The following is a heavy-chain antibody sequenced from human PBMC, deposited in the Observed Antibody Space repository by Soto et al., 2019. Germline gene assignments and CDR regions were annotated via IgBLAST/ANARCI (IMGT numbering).Heavy chain of an antibody. J-gene: IGHJ4*02. D-gene: IGHD6-13*01. CDR3: ARGGNAWAEAAF. CDR2: INPDGGET. Sequence: VQLVESGGGLAQPGGSLRLSCEASGFTFSNYWMTWARQAPGKGLEWVANINPDGGETFYVDSVKGRFTMFRDNAKNSFYLQMNSLRGEDTAVYFCARGGNAWAEAAFWGQGTLVTVSS. CDR1: GFTFSNYW. V-gene: IGHV3-7*01.